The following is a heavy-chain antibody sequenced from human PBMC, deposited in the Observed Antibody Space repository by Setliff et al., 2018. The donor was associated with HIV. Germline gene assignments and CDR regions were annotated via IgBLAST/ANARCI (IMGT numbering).Heavy chain of an antibody. CDR3: ARDRIEVVVDGPHDVFDV. J-gene: IGHJ3*01. Sequence: PSETLSLTCAVYGGSFSGYHWNWIRQFPGKGLEWIGEINHTGNTQYNPSLKSRVTMSEETSKNQFSLKLKSVTAADTAVYYCARDRIEVVVDGPHDVFDVWGRGTTVTVSS. D-gene: IGHD2-15*01. CDR1: GGSFSGYH. V-gene: IGHV4-34*01. CDR2: INHTGNT.